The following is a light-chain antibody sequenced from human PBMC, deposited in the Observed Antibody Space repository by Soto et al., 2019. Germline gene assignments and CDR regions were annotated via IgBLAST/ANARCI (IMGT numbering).Light chain of an antibody. CDR2: DAS. V-gene: IGKV3-15*01. CDR1: QSISNN. Sequence: ILMTQSPATLSVSPGERATLSCRASQSISNNLAWYQQKPCQAPILLIYDASTRATGIPARFSGSGSGTEFTLTISGLQSEDFAVYYWQQYNNWPPWTFGQGTKVEI. J-gene: IGKJ1*01. CDR3: QQYNNWPPWT.